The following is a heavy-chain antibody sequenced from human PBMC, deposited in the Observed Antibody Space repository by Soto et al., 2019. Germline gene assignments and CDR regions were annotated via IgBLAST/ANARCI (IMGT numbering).Heavy chain of an antibody. CDR3: ARGVLDDYSNYYYYGMDV. Sequence: PGGSLRLSCAASGFTVSSNYMSWVRQAPGKGLEWVSVIYSGGSTYYVDSVKGRFTISRDNSKNTLYLQMNSLRAEDTAVYYCARGVLDDYSNYYYYGMDVWGQGTTVTVSS. V-gene: IGHV3-53*01. CDR1: GFTVSSNY. CDR2: IYSGGST. J-gene: IGHJ6*02. D-gene: IGHD4-4*01.